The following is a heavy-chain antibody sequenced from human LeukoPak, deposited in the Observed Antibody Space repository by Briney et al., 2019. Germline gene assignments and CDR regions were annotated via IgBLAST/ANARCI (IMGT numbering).Heavy chain of an antibody. J-gene: IGHJ6*04. D-gene: IGHD3-10*01. CDR3: AELGITMLGGV. CDR1: GFAFSYYY. V-gene: IGHV3-11*04. CDR2: INISGSAI. Sequence: GSLRRSSAASGFAFSYYYMSWIRPAPGKGLGWGSLINISGSAIYYADSVKGGVTISKDNAKNSLYLQMKGLRAEDMAVYYCAELGITMLGGVWGKGPTVPLFS.